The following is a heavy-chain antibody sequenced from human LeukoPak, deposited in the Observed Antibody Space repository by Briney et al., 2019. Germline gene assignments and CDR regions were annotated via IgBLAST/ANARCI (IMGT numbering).Heavy chain of an antibody. CDR1: GFTLSSYA. D-gene: IGHD3-22*01. V-gene: IGHV3-23*01. Sequence: GGSLRLSCAASGFTLSSYAMSWVRQAPGKGLEWVSAISGSGGSTYYADSVKGRFTISRDNSKNTLYLQMNSLRAEDTAVYYCAKDTPSDYDSSGYSSYGMDVWGQGTTVTVSS. CDR2: ISGSGGST. CDR3: AKDTPSDYDSSGYSSYGMDV. J-gene: IGHJ6*02.